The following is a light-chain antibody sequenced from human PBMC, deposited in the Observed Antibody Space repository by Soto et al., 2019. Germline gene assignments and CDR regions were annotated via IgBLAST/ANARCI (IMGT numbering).Light chain of an antibody. J-gene: IGLJ3*02. CDR2: YVS. Sequence: QSALTQPLSVSGSPGQSVTISCTGTSSDVGGYNYVSWYQQHPGKAPKLMIYYVSKRPSGVPDRFSGSKSGNTASLTISGLQAEDEAAYYCSSYAGSYTWVFGGGTKLTVL. CDR1: SSDVGGYNY. CDR3: SSYAGSYTWV. V-gene: IGLV2-11*01.